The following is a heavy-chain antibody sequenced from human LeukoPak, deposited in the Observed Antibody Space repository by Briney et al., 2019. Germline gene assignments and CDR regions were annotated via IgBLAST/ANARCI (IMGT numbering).Heavy chain of an antibody. D-gene: IGHD5-18*01. Sequence: GESLKISCKGSGYSFTSYWIGWVRQMPGKGLEWMGIIYPGDSDTRYSPSFQGQVTISADKSISTAYLQWSSLKASDTAMCYCARHASPRLTYSYGSDHYYYYYMDVWGKGTTVTVSS. V-gene: IGHV5-51*01. J-gene: IGHJ6*03. CDR3: ARHASPRLTYSYGSDHYYYYYMDV. CDR2: IYPGDSDT. CDR1: GYSFTSYW.